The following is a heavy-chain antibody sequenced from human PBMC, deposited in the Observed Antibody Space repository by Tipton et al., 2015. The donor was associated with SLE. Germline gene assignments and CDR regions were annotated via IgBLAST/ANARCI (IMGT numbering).Heavy chain of an antibody. D-gene: IGHD5-12*01. CDR3: ARGNQHSGYDGFDY. V-gene: IGHV4-61*01. J-gene: IGHJ4*02. CDR1: GGSISSSSYY. Sequence: GLVKPSETLSLTCTVSGGSISSSSYYWSWIRQPPGKGLEWLGYIYYTGSTNYNPSLKSRVTMSVDTSKNQVSLKLSSVTAADTAIYYCARGNQHSGYDGFDYWGQGTLVTVSS. CDR2: IYYTGST.